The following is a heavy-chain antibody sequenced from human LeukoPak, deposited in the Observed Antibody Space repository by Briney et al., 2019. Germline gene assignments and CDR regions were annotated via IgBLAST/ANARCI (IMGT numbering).Heavy chain of an antibody. D-gene: IGHD3-22*01. CDR1: GGSISSYH. V-gene: IGHV4-59*01. Sequence: SETLSLTCTVSGGSISSYHWSWIRQPPGKGLEWIGYIYYSGSTNYNPSLKSRVTISVDTSKNQFSLKLSSVTAADAAVYYCARVGYYYDSSGTKNNWFDPWGQGTLVTVSS. CDR2: IYYSGST. CDR3: ARVGYYYDSSGTKNNWFDP. J-gene: IGHJ5*02.